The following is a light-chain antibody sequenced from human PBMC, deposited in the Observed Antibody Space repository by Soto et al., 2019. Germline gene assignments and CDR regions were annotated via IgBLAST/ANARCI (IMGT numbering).Light chain of an antibody. J-gene: IGLJ1*01. CDR3: SSYTTSSTYV. Sequence: QSVLTQPASVSGSPGQSITISCTGTSSDVGGYNYVSWYQQHPGKAHKLMIYDVSNRPSGVSNRFPGFKSGNTASLTISGLHAEDEADYYCSSYTTSSTYVFGTGTKGTVL. CDR1: SSDVGGYNY. CDR2: DVS. V-gene: IGLV2-14*03.